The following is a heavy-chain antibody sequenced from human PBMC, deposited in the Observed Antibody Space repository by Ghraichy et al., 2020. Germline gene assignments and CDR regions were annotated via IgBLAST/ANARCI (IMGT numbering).Heavy chain of an antibody. CDR3: ASHSSGYYWPFQH. V-gene: IGHV3-20*04. CDR1: GFTFDDYG. CDR2: INSNGGST. J-gene: IGHJ1*01. Sequence: GGSLRLSCAASGFTFDDYGMSWVRQAPGRGLEWVSSINSNGGSTGYADSVKGRFTISRDNAKNSLYLQMNSLRAEDTALYYCASHSSGYYWPFQHWGQGTLVTISS. D-gene: IGHD3-22*01.